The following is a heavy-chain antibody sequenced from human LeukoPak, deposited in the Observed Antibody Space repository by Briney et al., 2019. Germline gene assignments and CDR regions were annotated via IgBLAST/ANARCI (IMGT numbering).Heavy chain of an antibody. J-gene: IGHJ3*02. D-gene: IGHD3-16*01. CDR3: ARLRITFGGLTDAFDI. Sequence: GESLKISCKGCGYSFTSYWIGWVRQMPGKGLEWMGSIYPGDSNTRYSPSFQGQVTISADKSISTAYLQWSSLKASDTAMYYCARLRITFGGLTDAFDIWGQGTMVTVSS. V-gene: IGHV5-51*01. CDR1: GYSFTSYW. CDR2: IYPGDSNT.